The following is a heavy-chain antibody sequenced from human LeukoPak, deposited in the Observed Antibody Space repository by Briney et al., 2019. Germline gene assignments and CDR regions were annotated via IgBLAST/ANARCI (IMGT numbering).Heavy chain of an antibody. J-gene: IGHJ4*02. Sequence: ASVKVSCKASGYTFTGYYMHWVRQAPGQGLEWMGWINPNSGGTNYAQKFQGRVTMTRDTSISTAYMELSSLRSEDTAVYYCAAYYYDSSGYYGDADYWGQGTLVTVSS. D-gene: IGHD3-22*01. CDR2: INPNSGGT. CDR3: AAYYYDSSGYYGDADY. CDR1: GYTFTGYY. V-gene: IGHV1-2*02.